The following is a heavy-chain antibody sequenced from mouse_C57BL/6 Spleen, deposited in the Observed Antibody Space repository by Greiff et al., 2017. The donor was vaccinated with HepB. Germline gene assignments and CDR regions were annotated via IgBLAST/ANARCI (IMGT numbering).Heavy chain of an antibody. CDR3: AREDWYYFDY. V-gene: IGHV1-76*01. D-gene: IGHD4-1*01. CDR2: IYPGSGNT. Sequence: VQLQQSGAELVRPGASVKLSCKASGYTFTDYYINWVKQRPGQGLEWIARIYPGSGNTYYNEKFKGKATLTAEKSSSTAYMQLSSLTSEDSTVFFGAREDWYYFDYWGQGTTLTVAA. J-gene: IGHJ2*01. CDR1: GYTFTDYY.